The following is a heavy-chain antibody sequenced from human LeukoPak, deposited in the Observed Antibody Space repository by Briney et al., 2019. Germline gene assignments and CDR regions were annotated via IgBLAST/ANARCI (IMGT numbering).Heavy chain of an antibody. CDR2: ISYDGSNK. V-gene: IGHV3-30-3*01. CDR1: GFTFSSYA. D-gene: IGHD6-13*01. J-gene: IGHJ6*02. CDR3: ARDLAAAGTSYYYYGMDV. Sequence: PGRSLRLSCAASGFTFSSYAMHWVRQAPGKGLEWVAVISYDGSNKYYADSVKGRFTISRDNSKNTLYLQMNSLRVEDTAVYYCARDLAAAGTSYYYYGMDVWGQGTTVTVSS.